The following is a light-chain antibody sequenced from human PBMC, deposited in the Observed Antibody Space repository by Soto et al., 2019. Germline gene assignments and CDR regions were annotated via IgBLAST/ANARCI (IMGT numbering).Light chain of an antibody. CDR3: QQGST. V-gene: IGKV3-20*01. J-gene: IGKJ2*01. CDR2: GAS. Sequence: EIVLTQSPGTLSLSPGERATLSCRASQRVSSSYLAWYQQKPGQAPRLLIYGASSRATGIPDRFSGSGSGTDFTLTISRLEPEDFAVYYCQQGSTFGQGTKLEIK. CDR1: QRVSSSY.